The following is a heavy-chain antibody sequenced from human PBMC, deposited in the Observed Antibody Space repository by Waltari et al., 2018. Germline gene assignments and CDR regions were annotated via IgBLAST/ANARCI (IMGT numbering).Heavy chain of an antibody. D-gene: IGHD3-3*01. CDR1: GGSFSGYY. V-gene: IGHV4-34*01. J-gene: IGHJ6*03. CDR3: ARANTIFGVIRTWYYMDV. Sequence: QVQLQQWGAGLLKPSETLSLTCVFPGGSFSGYYWRRLRQPPGKGLGWIGEINQSGRTNYNPSLKSRVTISIDTSKIQFSLKLRSVTVADTAVYYCARANTIFGVIRTWYYMDVWGKGTPVTVSS. CDR2: INQSGRT.